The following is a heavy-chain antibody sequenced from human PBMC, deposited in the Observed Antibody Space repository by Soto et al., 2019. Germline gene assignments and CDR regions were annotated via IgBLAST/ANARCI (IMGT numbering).Heavy chain of an antibody. CDR3: ASQINYDRRTFDY. Sequence: PGGSPRLPCAASGFTFRSYGLPWVRQAPGKGVEWVAVIWYDGSNKYYADSVNGRFTISRDNSKNTLYLQMNSLRAEDTAVYYCASQINYDRRTFDYWGQGTLVTVSS. CDR1: GFTFRSYG. D-gene: IGHD3-16*01. CDR2: IWYDGSNK. J-gene: IGHJ4*02. V-gene: IGHV3-30*02.